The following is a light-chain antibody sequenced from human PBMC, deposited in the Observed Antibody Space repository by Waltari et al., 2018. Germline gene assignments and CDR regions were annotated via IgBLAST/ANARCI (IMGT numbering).Light chain of an antibody. J-gene: IGKJ4*01. V-gene: IGKV3-20*01. CDR1: QSVSSSY. CDR2: GAS. Sequence: EIVLTQSPGTLSLSPGERATLSCRASQSVSSSYLAWYQQKPGQAPRLLIYGASSRATGIPDRFSGSGSGTDFTLTISRLEPEDFAVYYCQQYGSSSCFGGGTKVEIK. CDR3: QQYGSSSC.